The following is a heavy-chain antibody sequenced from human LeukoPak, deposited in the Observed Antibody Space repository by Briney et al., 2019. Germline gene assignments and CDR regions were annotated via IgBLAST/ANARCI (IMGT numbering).Heavy chain of an antibody. CDR1: GFTFSSYE. CDR2: ISSSGSTI. J-gene: IGHJ3*02. V-gene: IGHV3-48*03. D-gene: IGHD2-15*01. CDR3: ARGPPGSGAFDI. Sequence: GGSLRLSCAASGFTFSSYEMNWVRQAPGKGLEWVSYISSSGSTIYYADSVKGRFTISRDNAKNSLYLQMNSLRAEDTAVYYCARGPPGSGAFDIWGQGTMVTVSS.